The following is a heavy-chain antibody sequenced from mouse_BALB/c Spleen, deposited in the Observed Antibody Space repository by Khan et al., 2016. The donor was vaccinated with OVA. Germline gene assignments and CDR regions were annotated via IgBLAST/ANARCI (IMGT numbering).Heavy chain of an antibody. J-gene: IGHJ3*01. CDR3: ARGLNYDGSWVAY. V-gene: IGHV9-1*02. Sequence: QIQLVQSGPELKKPGETVKISCETSGYTFTNYGMNWVKQAPGKGLKWMGWINTNTGESIYADDFKGRFAFSLETSASPAFLHINNLKNEDMATYFCARGLNYDGSWVAYWGQDTHVTVSA. D-gene: IGHD2-4*01. CDR2: INTNTGES. CDR1: GYTFTNYG.